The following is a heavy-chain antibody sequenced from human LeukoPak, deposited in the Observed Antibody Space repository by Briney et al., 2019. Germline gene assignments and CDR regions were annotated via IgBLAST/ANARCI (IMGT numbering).Heavy chain of an antibody. CDR3: ARDHDYAFDN. D-gene: IGHD4-17*01. Sequence: GGSLRLSCAASGFTFSDYSMNWVRQAPGKGLEWISYVGIDSGNTKYADSVKGRFTISGDNARNSVYLQMNSLRVEDSAVYFCARDHDYAFDNWGQGTLVTVSS. CDR1: GFTFSDYS. V-gene: IGHV3-48*04. CDR2: VGIDSGNT. J-gene: IGHJ4*02.